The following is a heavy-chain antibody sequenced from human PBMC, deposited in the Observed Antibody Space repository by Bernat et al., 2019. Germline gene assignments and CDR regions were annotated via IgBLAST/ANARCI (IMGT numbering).Heavy chain of an antibody. CDR1: GGTFSSYT. Sequence: QVQLVQSGAEVKKPGSSVKVSCKASGGTFSSYTISWVRQAPGQGLEWMGRIIPILGIANYAQKFQGRVTITADKSTSTAYMELSSLRSEDTAVYYCARASGSGYAQQGPYYFDYWGQGTLVTVSS. CDR2: IIPILGIA. D-gene: IGHD5-12*01. J-gene: IGHJ4*02. V-gene: IGHV1-69*02. CDR3: ARASGSGYAQQGPYYFDY.